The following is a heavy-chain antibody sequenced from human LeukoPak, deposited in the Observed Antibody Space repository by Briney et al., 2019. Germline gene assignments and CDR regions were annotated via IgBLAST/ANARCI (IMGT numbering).Heavy chain of an antibody. V-gene: IGHV3-9*01. J-gene: IGHJ4*02. Sequence: GGSLRLSCAGSGFIFNNYAMHWVRQPPGKGLEWVSGISWNSGTIDYADSVRGRFTISRDNTKNSLYLQMDSLRVEDTAFYYCAKDNRRHYTSGPNPDSLHWGQGALVTVSS. D-gene: IGHD6-19*01. CDR3: AKDNRRHYTSGPNPDSLH. CDR2: ISWNSGTI. CDR1: GFIFNNYA.